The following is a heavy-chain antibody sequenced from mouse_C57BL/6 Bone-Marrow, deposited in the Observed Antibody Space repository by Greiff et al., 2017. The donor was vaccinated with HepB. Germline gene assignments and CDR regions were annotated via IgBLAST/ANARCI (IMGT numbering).Heavy chain of an antibody. J-gene: IGHJ1*03. CDR1: GFTFSDFY. Sequence: EVKLMESGGGLVQSGRSLRLSCATSGFTFSDFYMEWVRQAPGKGLEWIAASRNKANDYTTEYSASVKGRFIVSRDTSQSILYLQMNALRAEDTAIYYCARDRGNYGYFDVWGTGTTVTVSS. CDR2: SRNKANDYTT. V-gene: IGHV7-1*01. D-gene: IGHD2-1*01. CDR3: ARDRGNYGYFDV.